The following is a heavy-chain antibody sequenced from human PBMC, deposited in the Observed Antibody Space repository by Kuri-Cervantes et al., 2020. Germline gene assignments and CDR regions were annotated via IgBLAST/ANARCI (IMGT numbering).Heavy chain of an antibody. Sequence: ASVKVSCKASGYTFTSYAMNWVRQAPGQGLEWMGWINTNTGNPTYAQGFTGRFVFSLDTSVSTAYLQICSLKAEDTAVYYCARADSSSYYYYMDVWGKETTVTVSS. J-gene: IGHJ6*03. D-gene: IGHD6-6*01. CDR3: ARADSSSYYYYMDV. V-gene: IGHV7-4-1*01. CDR1: GYTFTSYA. CDR2: INTNTGNP.